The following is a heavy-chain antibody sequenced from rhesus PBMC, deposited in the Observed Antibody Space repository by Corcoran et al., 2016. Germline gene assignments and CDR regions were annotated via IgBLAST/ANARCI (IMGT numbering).Heavy chain of an antibody. D-gene: IGHD3-9*01. CDR1: GGSISSSY. Sequence: QLQLQESGPGLVKPSETLSVTCAVSGGSISSSYWSWIRQDPGKGLEWIGYIYGSGSSTNYNPSLKSRFTLSIDTSNNQFSLKLSSVTDADAAVYYCARREWYYDDNCGYFPEYFEFWGLGALVTVSS. V-gene: IGHV4-169*01. CDR2: IYGSGSST. CDR3: ARREWYYDDNCGYFPEYFEF. J-gene: IGHJ1*01.